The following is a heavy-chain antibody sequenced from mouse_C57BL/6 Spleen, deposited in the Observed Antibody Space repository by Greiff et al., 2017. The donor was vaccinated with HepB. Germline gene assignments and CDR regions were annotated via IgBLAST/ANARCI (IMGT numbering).Heavy chain of an antibody. CDR3: ARYYGSSPGYFDV. D-gene: IGHD1-1*01. V-gene: IGHV1-31*01. Sequence: EVQLQESGPELVKPGASVKISCKASGYSFTGYYMHWVKQSHGNILDWIGYVYPYNGVSSYNQKFKGQATLTVDKSASTAYMERRSLTSEDSAVYYCARYYGSSPGYFDVWGTGTTVTVSS. J-gene: IGHJ1*03. CDR2: VYPYNGVS. CDR1: GYSFTGYY.